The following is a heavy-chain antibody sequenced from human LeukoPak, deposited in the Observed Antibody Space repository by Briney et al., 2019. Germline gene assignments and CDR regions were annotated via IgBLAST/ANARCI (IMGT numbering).Heavy chain of an antibody. J-gene: IGHJ4*02. Sequence: SETLSLTCTVSGGSISSYYWSWIRQPAGKGLEWIGRIYTSGSTNYNPSLKSRVTMSVNTSKNQFSLKLSSVTAADTAVYYCARESSTLLGTSFDYWGRGTLVTVSS. CDR1: GGSISSYY. D-gene: IGHD7-27*01. CDR3: ARESSTLLGTSFDY. V-gene: IGHV4-4*07. CDR2: IYTSGST.